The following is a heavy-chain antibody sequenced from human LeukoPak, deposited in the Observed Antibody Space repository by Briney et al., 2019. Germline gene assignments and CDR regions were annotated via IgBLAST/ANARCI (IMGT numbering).Heavy chain of an antibody. V-gene: IGHV3-11*04. CDR3: ARDPRVVVILYYFDY. Sequence: GRSLRLSCAASGFTFSDYYMSWIRQAPGKGLEWVSYISSSGSTIYYADSVKGRFTISRDNSKNTLYLQMNSLRAEDTAVYYCARDPRVVVILYYFDYWGQGTLVTVSS. CDR2: ISSSGSTI. J-gene: IGHJ4*02. CDR1: GFTFSDYY. D-gene: IGHD3-22*01.